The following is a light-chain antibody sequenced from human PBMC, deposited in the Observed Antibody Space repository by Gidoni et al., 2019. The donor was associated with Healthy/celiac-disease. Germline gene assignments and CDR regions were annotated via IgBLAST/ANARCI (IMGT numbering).Light chain of an antibody. CDR1: QSVSSNY. J-gene: IGKJ1*01. V-gene: IGKV3-20*01. CDR3: QQYGRSPWT. Sequence: ELVLTQSPGTLSLSPGERATISCRASQSVSSNYLAWYHQKPDQAPRLLIYGASSRATGIPDKFSGSGSGTDFTLTISRLEPEDFAVYYCQQYGRSPWTFXQXTKVEIK. CDR2: GAS.